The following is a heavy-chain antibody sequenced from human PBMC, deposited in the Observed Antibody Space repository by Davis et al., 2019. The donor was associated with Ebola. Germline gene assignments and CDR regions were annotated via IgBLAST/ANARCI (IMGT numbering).Heavy chain of an antibody. CDR3: ARYGVFGVVGFDY. CDR2: INPNSGGT. CDR1: GYTFTSYG. J-gene: IGHJ4*02. V-gene: IGHV1-2*06. D-gene: IGHD3-3*01. Sequence: AASVKVSCKASGYTFTSYGISWVRQAPGQGLEWMGRINPNSGGTNYAQKFQGRVTMTTDTSISTAYMELSRLRSDDTAVYYCARYGVFGVVGFDYWGQGTLVTVSS.